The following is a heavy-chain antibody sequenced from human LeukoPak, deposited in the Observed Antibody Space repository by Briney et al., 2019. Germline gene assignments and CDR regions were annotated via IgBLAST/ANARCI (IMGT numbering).Heavy chain of an antibody. V-gene: IGHV1-2*02. CDR2: INPNSGGT. CDR3: AREHPYTVPEGYFDY. J-gene: IGHJ4*02. D-gene: IGHD4-17*01. Sequence: GASVKVSCKASGYTFTGYYMHWVRQAPGQGLEWMGWINPNSGGTNYAQKFQGRVTMTRDTSISTAYMELSSLRSEDTAVYYCAREHPYTVPEGYFDYWGQGTLVTVSS. CDR1: GYTFTGYY.